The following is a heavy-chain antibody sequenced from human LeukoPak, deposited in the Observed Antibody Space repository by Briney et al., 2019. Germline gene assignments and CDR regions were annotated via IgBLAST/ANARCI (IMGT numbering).Heavy chain of an antibody. CDR2: ISGSGGTT. V-gene: IGHV3-23*01. CDR1: GFTFRSYG. CDR3: AKDRDYGGNSPCDY. D-gene: IGHD4-23*01. Sequence: PGGSLRLSCAASGFTFRSYGMNWVRQSAGKGLEWVSVISGSGGTTFYADSVKGRFTISRDNSKNTVYLQMNSLRAEDTAVYFCAKDRDYGGNSPCDYWGQGTLVTVSS. J-gene: IGHJ4*02.